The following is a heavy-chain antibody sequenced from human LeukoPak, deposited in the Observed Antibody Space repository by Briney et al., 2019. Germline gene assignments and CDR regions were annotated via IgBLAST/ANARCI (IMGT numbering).Heavy chain of an antibody. CDR3: AKDRGSWYFDY. Sequence: GGSLRLSCAASGFTFSDYWMSWVRQAPGEGLEWVAVISYDGSNKHYADSVKGRFTISRDNSKNTLYLQMNSLRAEDTAVYYCAKDRGSWYFDYWGQGTLVTVSS. CDR2: ISYDGSNK. V-gene: IGHV3-30*18. D-gene: IGHD6-13*01. J-gene: IGHJ4*02. CDR1: GFTFSDYW.